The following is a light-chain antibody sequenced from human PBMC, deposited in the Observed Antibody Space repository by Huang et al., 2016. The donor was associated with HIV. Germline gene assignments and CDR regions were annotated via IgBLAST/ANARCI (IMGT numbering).Light chain of an antibody. V-gene: IGKV1-6*01. CDR2: TAS. Sequence: AIQMPQSPASLSASVGDRVTITCRASQDIGNDLGWYQQRLGKAPKLLVSTASHLQSGVPSRFTGSGSGTHFTLTISGLQPEDFATDYCLQDYTYPWTFGQGTKVEI. CDR3: LQDYTYPWT. J-gene: IGKJ1*01. CDR1: QDIGND.